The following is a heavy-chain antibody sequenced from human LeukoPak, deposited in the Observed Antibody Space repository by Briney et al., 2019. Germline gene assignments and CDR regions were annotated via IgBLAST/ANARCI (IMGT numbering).Heavy chain of an antibody. CDR1: GFTFSSYG. CDR3: AKDSDYDYVWGSYRSPYFDY. J-gene: IGHJ4*02. V-gene: IGHV3-30*02. CDR2: IRYDGSNK. Sequence: GGSLRLSCAASGFTFSSYGMHWVRQAPGKGLEWVAIIRYDGSNKYYADSVKGRFTISRDNSKNTLYLQMNSLRAEDTAVYYCAKDSDYDYVWGSYRSPYFDYWGQGTLVTVSS. D-gene: IGHD3-16*02.